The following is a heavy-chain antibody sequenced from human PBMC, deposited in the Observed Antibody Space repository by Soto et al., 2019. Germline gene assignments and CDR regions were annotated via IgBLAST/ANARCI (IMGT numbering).Heavy chain of an antibody. J-gene: IGHJ3*02. CDR3: AIVMENYYDSSGYTKDAFDI. Sequence: KPSETLSLTCTVSGGSISSGDYYWGWIRQPPGKGLEWIGYIYYSGSTYYNPSLKSRVTISVDTSKNQFSLTLRSVTASDTAVYFCAIVMENYYDSSGYTKDAFDIWGQVTMVTV. D-gene: IGHD3-22*01. V-gene: IGHV4-30-4*01. CDR1: GGSISSGDYY. CDR2: IYYSGST.